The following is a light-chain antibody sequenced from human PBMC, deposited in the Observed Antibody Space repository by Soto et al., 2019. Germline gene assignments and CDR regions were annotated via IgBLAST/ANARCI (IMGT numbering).Light chain of an antibody. Sequence: EIVMTQFPATLSVSPGERVTLSCWASQRIYTNLAWYQHTPGQAPRLLIYDASNRATGIPARFSGSGSGTDFTLTISRLEPEDFAVYYCQQYGSSGTFGQGTKVDI. CDR3: QQYGSSGT. CDR2: DAS. V-gene: IGKV3-20*01. CDR1: QRIYTN. J-gene: IGKJ1*01.